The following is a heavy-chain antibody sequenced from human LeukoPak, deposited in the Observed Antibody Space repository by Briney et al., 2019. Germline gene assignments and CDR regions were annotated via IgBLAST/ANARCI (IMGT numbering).Heavy chain of an antibody. CDR3: ANPPTTVTTRYYYGMDV. CDR2: ISGSGGST. CDR1: AFTFSTYW. Sequence: GGSLRLSCAASAFTFSTYWMSWVRQAPGKGLEWVSAISGSGGSTYYADSVKGRFTISRDNSKNTLYLQMNSLRAEDTAVYYCANPPTTVTTRYYYGMDVWGQGTTVTVSS. V-gene: IGHV3-23*01. D-gene: IGHD4-17*01. J-gene: IGHJ6*02.